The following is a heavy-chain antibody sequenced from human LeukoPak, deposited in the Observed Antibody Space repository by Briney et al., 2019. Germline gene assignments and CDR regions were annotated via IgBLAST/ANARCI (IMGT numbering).Heavy chain of an antibody. CDR3: ARGQLAYRPDFDF. V-gene: IGHV4-38-2*02. J-gene: IGHJ4*02. CDR2: IYHSGST. D-gene: IGHD6-19*01. CDR1: GYSISSGYY. Sequence: SETLSLTCTVSGYSISSGYYWGWIRQPPGKGLEWIGSIYHSGSTYYNPSLKSRVTISVDTSKNQFSLKLSSVTAADTAVYYCARGQLAYRPDFDFWGQGTLVTVSS.